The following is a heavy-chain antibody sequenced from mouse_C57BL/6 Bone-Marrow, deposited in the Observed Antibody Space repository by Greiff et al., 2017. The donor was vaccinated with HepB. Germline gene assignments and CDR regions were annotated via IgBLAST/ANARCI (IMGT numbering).Heavy chain of an antibody. J-gene: IGHJ1*03. V-gene: IGHV5-2*01. CDR1: EYEFPSHD. Sequence: EVKVVESGGGLVQPGESLKLSCESNEYEFPSHDMSWVRKTPEQRLELVAAINSDGGSTYYPDTMERRFIISRDNTKKTLYLQMSSLRSEDTALYYCARRAGYHWYFDVWGTGTTVTVSS. CDR3: ARRAGYHWYFDV. CDR2: INSDGGST. D-gene: IGHD2-2*01.